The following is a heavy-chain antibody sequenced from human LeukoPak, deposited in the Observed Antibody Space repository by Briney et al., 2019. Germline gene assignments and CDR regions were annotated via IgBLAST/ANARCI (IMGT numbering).Heavy chain of an antibody. Sequence: ASVKVSCKASGYTFTSYDINWVRQATGQGLEWMGWVNPNSGNTGYAQKFQGRVTMTRDTSISTAYMELSSLSSEDTAVYYCARVTYYHILTGYYSGGDFDHWGQGTLVNVSS. J-gene: IGHJ4*02. V-gene: IGHV1-8*01. CDR3: ARVTYYHILTGYYSGGDFDH. CDR2: VNPNSGNT. CDR1: GYTFTSYD. D-gene: IGHD3-9*01.